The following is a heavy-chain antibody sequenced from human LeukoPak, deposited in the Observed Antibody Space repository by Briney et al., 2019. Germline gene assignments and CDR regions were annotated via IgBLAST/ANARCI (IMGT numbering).Heavy chain of an antibody. Sequence: PGGSLRLSCTGSGFTFSSSAMSWVRQAPGKGLETVSVISSSGEYTFYADYVKRRFTIARDNSNDTGFLQMSSPSADDTAIYHGAKLGADIVVVPAALYYFHDWGQGTMVTVSS. J-gene: IGHJ4*02. CDR1: GFTFSSSA. CDR2: ISSSGEYT. V-gene: IGHV3-23*01. D-gene: IGHD2-2*01. CDR3: AKLGADIVVVPAALYYFHD.